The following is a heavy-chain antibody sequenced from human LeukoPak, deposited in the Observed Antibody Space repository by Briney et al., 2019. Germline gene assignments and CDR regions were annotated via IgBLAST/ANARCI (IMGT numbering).Heavy chain of an antibody. CDR2: ISSSSTTI. CDR3: ARHSSSWTLDY. D-gene: IGHD6-13*01. CDR1: GVIFSNYG. J-gene: IGHJ4*02. Sequence: GGSLRLSCAASGVIFSNYGMNWVRQAPGKGLEWVSYISSSSTTIFYADSVKGRFTISRDNAKNSLSLQVNNPRDQDTAVYYCARHSSSWTLDYWGRGTLVTVSS. V-gene: IGHV3-48*02.